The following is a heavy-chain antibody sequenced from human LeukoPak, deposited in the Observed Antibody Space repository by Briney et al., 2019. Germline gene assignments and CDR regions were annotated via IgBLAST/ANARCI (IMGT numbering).Heavy chain of an antibody. Sequence: SETLSLTCAVYGGSFSGYYWSWIRQPPGKGLEWIGEINHSGSTNYNPSLKSRVTISVDTSKNQFSLKLSSVTAADTAVYYCARQLVATTNNWFDPWGQGTLVTVSS. V-gene: IGHV4-34*01. CDR2: INHSGST. CDR1: GGSFSGYY. D-gene: IGHD5-12*01. J-gene: IGHJ5*02. CDR3: ARQLVATTNNWFDP.